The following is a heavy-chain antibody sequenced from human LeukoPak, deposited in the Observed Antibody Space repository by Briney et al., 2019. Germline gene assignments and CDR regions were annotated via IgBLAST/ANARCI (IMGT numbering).Heavy chain of an antibody. CDR3: ASEGIAVAAPFDY. V-gene: IGHV1-2*02. J-gene: IGHJ4*02. CDR2: INPNSGGT. D-gene: IGHD6-19*01. Sequence: ASVKVSCKASGYTFTGYYMHWVRQAPGQGLEWMGWINPNSGGTNYAQKFQGRVTMTRDTSISTAYMELSRQRSDDTAVYYCASEGIAVAAPFDYWGQGTLVTVSS. CDR1: GYTFTGYY.